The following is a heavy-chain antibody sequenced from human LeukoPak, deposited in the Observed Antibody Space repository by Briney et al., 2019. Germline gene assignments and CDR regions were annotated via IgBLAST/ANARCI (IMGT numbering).Heavy chain of an antibody. Sequence: QSGGSLRLSCAASGFTFSSYEMNWVRQAPGKGLEGVSYISSSGSTIYYADSVKGRFTISRDNAKNSLYLQMNSLRAEDTAVYYCARVAGGIDYWGQGTLVTVSS. CDR1: GFTFSSYE. CDR3: ARVAGGIDY. D-gene: IGHD1-14*01. J-gene: IGHJ4*02. V-gene: IGHV3-48*03. CDR2: ISSSGSTI.